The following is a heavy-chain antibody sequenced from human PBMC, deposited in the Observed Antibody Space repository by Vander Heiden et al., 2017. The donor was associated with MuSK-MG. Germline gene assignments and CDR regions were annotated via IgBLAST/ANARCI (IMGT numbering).Heavy chain of an antibody. CDR1: GGSLSSADYY. Sequence: QVQLQESGPGLVRPSQTLSLTCTVSGGSLSSADYYWSWIRQHPGKGLEWIGFIYYSGNTYYNPSLKSRVTISVDMSKNQFSLKLSSVTAADTAVYYCATVQNHRCDYWGRGTLVTVSS. CDR2: IYYSGNT. CDR3: ATVQNHRCDY. V-gene: IGHV4-31*03. D-gene: IGHD2-8*02. J-gene: IGHJ4*02.